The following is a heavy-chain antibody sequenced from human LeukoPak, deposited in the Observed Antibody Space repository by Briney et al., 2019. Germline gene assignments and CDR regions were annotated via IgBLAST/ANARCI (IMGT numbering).Heavy chain of an antibody. J-gene: IGHJ4*02. D-gene: IGHD2-8*02. CDR2: ISYDGSNK. CDR1: GFTFSSYA. V-gene: IGHV3-30*14. Sequence: GGSLRLSCAASGFTFSSYAMHWVRQAPGKGLEWVAVISYDGSNKYYADSVKGRFTISRDNSKNTLYLQMNSLRAEDTAVYYCARDIGPGYSSGFNWGQGTLVTVSS. CDR3: ARDIGPGYSSGFN.